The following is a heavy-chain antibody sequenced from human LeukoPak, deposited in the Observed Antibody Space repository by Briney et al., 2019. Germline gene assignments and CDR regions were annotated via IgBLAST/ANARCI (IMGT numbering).Heavy chain of an antibody. CDR1: GGSISSYY. CDR2: IYYSGST. J-gene: IGHJ4*02. V-gene: IGHV4-59*08. Sequence: SETRSLTCTVSGGSISSYYWSWIRQPPGKGLEWIGYIYYSGSTNYNPSLRSRVTISVDTSKNQFSLKLSSVTAADTAVYYCARARYSGSYYYWGQGTLVTVSS. D-gene: IGHD1-26*01. CDR3: ARARYSGSYYY.